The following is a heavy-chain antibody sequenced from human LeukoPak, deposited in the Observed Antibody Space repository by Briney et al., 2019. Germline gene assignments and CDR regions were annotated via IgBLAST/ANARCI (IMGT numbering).Heavy chain of an antibody. J-gene: IGHJ5*02. CDR2: FDPEDGET. CDR3: ARSYKAYNWFDP. V-gene: IGHV1-24*01. Sequence: ASVKVSCKVSGYTLTELSMHWVRQAPGKGLEWMGGFDPEDGETIYAQKFQGRVTMTEDTSTDTAYMELSSLRSDDAAVYYCARSYKAYNWFDPWGQGTLVTVSS. D-gene: IGHD1-14*01. CDR1: GYTLTELS.